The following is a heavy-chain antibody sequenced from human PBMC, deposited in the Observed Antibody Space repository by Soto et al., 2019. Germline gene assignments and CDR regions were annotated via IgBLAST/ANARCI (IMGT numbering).Heavy chain of an antibody. CDR3: ARQKAWTGEWLSLYAPGMDV. CDR1: GFTFSDYY. D-gene: IGHD3-22*01. Sequence: QVQLVESGGGLVKPGGSLRLSCAASGFTFSDYYMSWIRQAPGKGLEWVSYISSSGSIIYYADSVKGRFTISRDNAKNSRYLQLNSLGAEDTAVYYCARQKAWTGEWLSLYAPGMDVWGQGTTVTVSS. V-gene: IGHV3-11*01. J-gene: IGHJ6*02. CDR2: ISSSGSII.